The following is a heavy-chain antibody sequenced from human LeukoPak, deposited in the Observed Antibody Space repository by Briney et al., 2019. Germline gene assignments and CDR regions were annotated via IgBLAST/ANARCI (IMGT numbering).Heavy chain of an antibody. V-gene: IGHV3-23*01. CDR3: AKDGTESYYDFWSGLTGYYFDY. J-gene: IGHJ4*02. CDR1: GFTFSSYA. CDR2: TSGSGGST. D-gene: IGHD3-3*01. Sequence: PGGSLRLSCAASGFTFSSYAMSWVRQAPGKGLEWVSATSGSGGSTYYADSVKGRFTISRDNSKNTLYLQMTSLRAEDTAVYYCAKDGTESYYDFWSGLTGYYFDYWGQGTLVTVSS.